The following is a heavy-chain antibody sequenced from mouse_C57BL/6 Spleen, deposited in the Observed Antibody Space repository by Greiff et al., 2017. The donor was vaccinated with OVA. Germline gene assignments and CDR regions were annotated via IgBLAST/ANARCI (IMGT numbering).Heavy chain of an antibody. D-gene: IGHD2-3*01. CDR1: GYTFTSYW. CDR2: IYPGSGST. V-gene: IGHV1-55*01. J-gene: IGHJ2*01. Sequence: QVHVKQPGAELVKPGASVKMSCKASGYTFTSYWITWVKQRPGQGLEWIGDIYPGSGSTNYNEKFKSKATLTVDTSSSTAYMQLSSLTSEDSAVYYCARSYDGYPDYWGQGTTLTVSS. CDR3: ARSYDGYPDY.